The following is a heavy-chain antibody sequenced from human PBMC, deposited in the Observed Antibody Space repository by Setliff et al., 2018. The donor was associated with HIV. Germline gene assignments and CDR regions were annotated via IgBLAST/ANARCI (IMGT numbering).Heavy chain of an antibody. Sequence: PGESLKISCKASGYSFSDYWIGWVRQMPGKGLEWIGVIYPGDSTIRYGPSFQGQVSISDDRSITTAYPQWRSLKASDSAMYYCTRRRRAPGIEDLEAYWGQGTLVTVSS. V-gene: IGHV5-51*01. CDR2: IYPGDSTI. D-gene: IGHD1-26*01. CDR1: GYSFSDYW. J-gene: IGHJ4*02. CDR3: TRRRRAPGIEDLEAY.